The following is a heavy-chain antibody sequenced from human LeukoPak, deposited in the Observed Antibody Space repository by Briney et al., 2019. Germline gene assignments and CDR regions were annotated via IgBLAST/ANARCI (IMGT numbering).Heavy chain of an antibody. CDR2: ISGSGGST. CDR1: GFTFSSYA. CDR3: AKDRVGATGRKYFQH. J-gene: IGHJ1*01. D-gene: IGHD1-26*01. Sequence: GGSLRLSCAASGFTFSSYAMSWVRQAPGKGLEWVSAISGSGGSTYYADSVKGRFTISRDNSKNTLYLQMNSLRAEDTAVYYCAKDRVGATGRKYFQHWGQGTLVTVSS. V-gene: IGHV3-23*01.